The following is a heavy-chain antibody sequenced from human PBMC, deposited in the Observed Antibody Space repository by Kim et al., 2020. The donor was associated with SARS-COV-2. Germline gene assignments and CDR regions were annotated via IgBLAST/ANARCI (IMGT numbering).Heavy chain of an antibody. J-gene: IGHJ5*02. CDR2: IIPIFGTA. CDR1: GGTFSSYA. Sequence: SVKVSCKASGGTFSSYAISWVRQAPGQGLEWMGGIIPIFGTANYAQKFQGRVTITADESTSTAYMELSSLRSEDTAVYYCARRRNYYGSGSYYNVRGEGENWFDPWGQGTLVTVSS. V-gene: IGHV1-69*13. CDR3: ARRRNYYGSGSYYNVRGEGENWFDP. D-gene: IGHD3-10*01.